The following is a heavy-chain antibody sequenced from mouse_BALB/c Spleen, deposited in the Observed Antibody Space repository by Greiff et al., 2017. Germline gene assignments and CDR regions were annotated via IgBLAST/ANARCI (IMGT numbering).Heavy chain of an antibody. CDR1: GFNIKDYY. Sequence: EVQLQQSGTELVRSGASVKLSCTASGFNIKDYYMHWVKQRPEQGLEWIGWIDPENGDTEYAPTFQGKATMTADTSSNTAYLQLSSLTSEDTAVYYCTSYEHGGFAYWGQGTLVTVSA. CDR3: TSYEHGGFAY. J-gene: IGHJ3*01. CDR2: IDPENGDT. V-gene: IGHV14-4*02. D-gene: IGHD2-3*01.